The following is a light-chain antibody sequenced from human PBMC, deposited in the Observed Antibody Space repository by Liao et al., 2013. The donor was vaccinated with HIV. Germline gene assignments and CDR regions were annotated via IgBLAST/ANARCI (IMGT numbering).Light chain of an antibody. Sequence: SYELTQSPSVSVSPGQTASITCSGDKLGSKYVCWYQQKPGQSPVLVIYQDTKRPSGIPERFSGSNSGNTATLTISGTQAMDEADYYCQAWDSGVVFGGGTKLTVL. CDR3: QAWDSGVV. CDR2: QDT. CDR1: KLGSKY. V-gene: IGLV3-1*01. J-gene: IGLJ2*01.